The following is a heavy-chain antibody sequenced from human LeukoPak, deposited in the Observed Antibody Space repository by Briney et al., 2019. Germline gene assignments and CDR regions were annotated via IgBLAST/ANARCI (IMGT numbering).Heavy chain of an antibody. CDR1: GFTFSSYG. Sequence: GGSLRLSCAAPGFTFSSYGMHWVRQAPGKGLEWVAFIRYDGSNKYYADSVKGRFTISRDNSKNTLYLQMNSLRAEDTAVYYCAKGPATVYSSGFDYWGQGTLVTVSS. CDR3: AKGPATVYSSGFDY. D-gene: IGHD6-19*01. J-gene: IGHJ4*02. V-gene: IGHV3-30*02. CDR2: IRYDGSNK.